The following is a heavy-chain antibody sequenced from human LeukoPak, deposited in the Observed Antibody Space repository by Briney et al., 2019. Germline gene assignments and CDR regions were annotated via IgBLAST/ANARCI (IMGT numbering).Heavy chain of an antibody. D-gene: IGHD3-10*01. CDR2: MNPNSGNT. J-gene: IGHJ4*02. CDR1: GYTFTSYD. CDR3: ARGQSPHGGLDY. Sequence: ASVKVSCKASGYTFTSYDINWVRQATGQGLEWMGWMNPNSGNTGYAQKFQGRVTMTRNTSISTAYMELSSLRSEDTAVYYCARGQSPHGGLDYWGQGTLVTVSS. V-gene: IGHV1-8*01.